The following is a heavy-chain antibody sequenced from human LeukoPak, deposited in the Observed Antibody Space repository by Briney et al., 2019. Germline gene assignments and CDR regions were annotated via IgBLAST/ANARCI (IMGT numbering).Heavy chain of an antibody. CDR3: AQECVDSSGYYYVPNWFDP. CDR1: GFTFSRYW. J-gene: IGHJ5*02. D-gene: IGHD3-22*01. V-gene: IGHV3-7*01. Sequence: PGGSLRLSCAASGFTFSRYWMSWVRQAPGKGLQWVANIKQDGSEKYYVDSVKGRFTISRDNAKNSLYLQMNSLRAEDTAVYYCAQECVDSSGYYYVPNWFDPWGQGTLVTVSS. CDR2: IKQDGSEK.